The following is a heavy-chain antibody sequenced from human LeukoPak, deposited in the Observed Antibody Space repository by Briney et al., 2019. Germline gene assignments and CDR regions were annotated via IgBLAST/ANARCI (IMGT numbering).Heavy chain of an antibody. D-gene: IGHD2-21*01. J-gene: IGHJ4*02. Sequence: GGSLRLSCAASGFTFSSYSMNWVRQAPGKGLEWVSSISSSSSYIYYADSVKGRFTISRDNAKNSPYLQMNSLGAEDTAVYYCARDGYLTSIDYWGQGTLVTDSS. CDR1: GFTFSSYS. CDR2: ISSSSSYI. V-gene: IGHV3-21*01. CDR3: ARDGYLTSIDY.